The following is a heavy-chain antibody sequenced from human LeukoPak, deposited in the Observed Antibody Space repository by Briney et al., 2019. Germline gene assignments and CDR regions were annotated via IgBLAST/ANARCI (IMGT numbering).Heavy chain of an antibody. Sequence: ASVKVSCKAFGYTFTGYYIHWVRQAPGQGLEWMGWINPNSGGTNYAQKFQGRVTVTRDTSINTAYMELSRLRSDDTAVYYCARGRAGTTSWFDPWGQGTLVTVSS. CDR1: GYTFTGYY. V-gene: IGHV1-2*02. CDR3: ARGRAGTTSWFDP. J-gene: IGHJ5*02. CDR2: INPNSGGT. D-gene: IGHD6-19*01.